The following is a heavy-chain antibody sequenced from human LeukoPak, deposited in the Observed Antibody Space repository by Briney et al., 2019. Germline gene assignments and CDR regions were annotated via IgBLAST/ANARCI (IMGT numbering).Heavy chain of an antibody. D-gene: IGHD2-2*01. Sequence: GGSLRLSCAASGFTFSSYSMNWVRQAPGKGLEWVSSISSGSSYMYYADSVKGRFTISRDNAKNSLYLQMNSLRAEDTAVYYCARDRDIVVVPAPLDYWGQGTLVTVSS. J-gene: IGHJ4*02. CDR1: GFTFSSYS. CDR2: ISSGSSYM. V-gene: IGHV3-21*01. CDR3: ARDRDIVVVPAPLDY.